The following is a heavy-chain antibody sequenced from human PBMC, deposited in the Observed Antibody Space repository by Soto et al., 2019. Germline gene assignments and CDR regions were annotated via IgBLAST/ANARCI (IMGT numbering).Heavy chain of an antibody. CDR3: AREMWTRSGPQNFFDY. CDR1: GYSFNNYG. J-gene: IGHJ4*02. V-gene: IGHV1-18*01. CDR2: ISPSSGYT. Sequence: ASVKVSCKASGYSFNNYGFCWVRQVPRQRLEWMGYISPSSGYTTYAPNLQERVIMTTDSSTTTVYMELRSLTSDDTAVYYCAREMWTRSGPQNFFDYWGQGALVTVSS. D-gene: IGHD6-25*01.